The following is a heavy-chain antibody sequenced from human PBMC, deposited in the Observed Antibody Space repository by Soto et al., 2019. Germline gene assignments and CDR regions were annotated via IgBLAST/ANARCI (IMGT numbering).Heavy chain of an antibody. D-gene: IGHD3-10*01. CDR1: GYTFTSYG. Sequence: QVQLVQSGAEVKKPGASVKVSCKASGYTFTSYGISWVRQAPGQGLEWMGWISAYNGNTNYAQKLQGRVTMTTDTSTSTVYMELRSLRSDDTAVYYCARSYSVEPSAGWGIYYYYYGMDVWGQGTTVTVSS. J-gene: IGHJ6*02. V-gene: IGHV1-18*01. CDR3: ARSYSVEPSAGWGIYYYYYGMDV. CDR2: ISAYNGNT.